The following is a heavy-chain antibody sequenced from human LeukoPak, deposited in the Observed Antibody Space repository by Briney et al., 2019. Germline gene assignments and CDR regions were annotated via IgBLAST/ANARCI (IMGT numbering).Heavy chain of an antibody. CDR3: ARVTEYSTAGMRY. CDR1: GFTFSGYV. V-gene: IGHV3-74*01. Sequence: GGSLRLSCAASGFTFSGYVMNWVRQAPGKGLVWVSRISSDGSTTTYADSVKGRFTISRDSAKSTLYLQMNSLRAEDTALYYCARVTEYSTAGMRYWGQGTLVTVSS. D-gene: IGHD6-13*01. J-gene: IGHJ4*02. CDR2: ISSDGSTT.